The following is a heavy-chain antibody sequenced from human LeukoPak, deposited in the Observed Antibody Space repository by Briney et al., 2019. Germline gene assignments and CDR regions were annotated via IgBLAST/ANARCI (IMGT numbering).Heavy chain of an antibody. CDR2: IKQDGSEK. J-gene: IGHJ4*02. Sequence: GGSLRLSCAASGFTFSSYWMSWVRQAPGKGLEWVANIKQDGSEKYYVDSVKGRFTISRDNDKNSLYLQMNSLRAEDTAVYYCARGPYYYGSGSYTFDYWGQGTLVTVSS. CDR1: GFTFSSYW. V-gene: IGHV3-7*01. CDR3: ARGPYYYGSGSYTFDY. D-gene: IGHD3-10*01.